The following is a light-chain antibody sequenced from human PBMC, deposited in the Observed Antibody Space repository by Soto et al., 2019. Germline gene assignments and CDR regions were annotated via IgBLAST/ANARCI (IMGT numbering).Light chain of an antibody. J-gene: IGKJ1*01. V-gene: IGKV3-20*01. CDR2: GAS. CDR3: QQYSSPPRT. Sequence: EIVLTQSPGSLSLSPGERATLSCRASQSVSSYLAWYQQKPGQAPRLLISGASSRATGFPDMFSGSGSGTDFSLTISTLEPEDCAVYYCQQYSSPPRTFGQGTKVEIK. CDR1: QSVSSY.